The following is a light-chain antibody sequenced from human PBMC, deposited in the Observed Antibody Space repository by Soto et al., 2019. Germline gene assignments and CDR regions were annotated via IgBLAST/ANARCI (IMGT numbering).Light chain of an antibody. CDR1: QGLGIW. V-gene: IGKV1-5*01. CDR3: QQFNIYSGT. Sequence: LMSPSPSALAATVGHRVTITCRASQGLGIWLAWYQQKPGKAPKLLIYGASTLKSGVPSRFSGSGSGTKFALTISSLQADDFATYYCQQFNIYSGTFGQGTKVDIK. CDR2: GAS. J-gene: IGKJ1*01.